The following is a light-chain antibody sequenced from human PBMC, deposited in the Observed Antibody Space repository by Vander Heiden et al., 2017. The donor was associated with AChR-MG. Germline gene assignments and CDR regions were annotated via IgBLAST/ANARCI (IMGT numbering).Light chain of an antibody. CDR1: SGRIASTY. V-gene: IGLV6-57*04. CDR3: QSYDSSTVV. J-gene: IGLJ2*01. CDR2: EDN. Sequence: NFMLTQPHSVSESPGKPVTISCPPSSGRIASTYVRWYQQRKGSAHTKVIYEDNQRPSGVHDRFSGSIDSSSNSAALTISGLKTEDEADYYCQSYDSSTVVFGGGTKLTGL.